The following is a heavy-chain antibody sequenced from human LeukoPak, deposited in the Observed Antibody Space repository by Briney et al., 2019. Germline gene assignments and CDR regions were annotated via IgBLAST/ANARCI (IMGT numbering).Heavy chain of an antibody. D-gene: IGHD3-10*01. CDR3: ARDPVRRDSY. CDR2: INHNGNVN. J-gene: IGHJ4*02. CDR1: GFTFSSYW. Sequence: RSGGSLRLSCAASGFTFSSYWMNWARQAPGKGLEWVASINHNGNVNYYVDSVKGRFTISRDNAKNTLYLQMNSLRAEDTAVYYCARDPVRRDSYWGQGTLVTVSS. V-gene: IGHV3-7*01.